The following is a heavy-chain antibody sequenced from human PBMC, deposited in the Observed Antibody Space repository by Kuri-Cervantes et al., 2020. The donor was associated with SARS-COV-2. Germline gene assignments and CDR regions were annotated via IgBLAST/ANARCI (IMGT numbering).Heavy chain of an antibody. CDR1: GYTFTSLH. D-gene: IGHD4-17*01. V-gene: IGHV1-69*04. CDR3: ARDMTTVTQGGY. J-gene: IGHJ4*02. CDR2: IIPILGIA. Sequence: SVKVSCKASGYTFTSLHMHWVRQAPGQGLEWMGRIIPILGIANYAQKFQGRVTITADKSTSTACMELTSLRSDDTAVYYCARDMTTVTQGGYWGQGTLVTCSS.